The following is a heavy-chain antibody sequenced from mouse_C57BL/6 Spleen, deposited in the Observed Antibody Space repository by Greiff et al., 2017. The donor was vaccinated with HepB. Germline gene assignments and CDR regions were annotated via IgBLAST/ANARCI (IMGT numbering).Heavy chain of an antibody. Sequence: VQLQQPGAELVMPGASVKLSCKASGYTFTSYWMHWVKQRPGEGLEWIGEIDPADGDTNYNRKFKGKATLTADKSSSTAYMQLSSLTSEDSAVYFCAREDGDWFAYWGQGTLVTVSA. D-gene: IGHD2-3*01. J-gene: IGHJ3*01. V-gene: IGHV1-69*01. CDR2: IDPADGDT. CDR3: AREDGDWFAY. CDR1: GYTFTSYW.